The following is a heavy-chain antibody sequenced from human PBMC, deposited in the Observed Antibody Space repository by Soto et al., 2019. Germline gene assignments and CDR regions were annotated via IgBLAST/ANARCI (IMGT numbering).Heavy chain of an antibody. J-gene: IGHJ6*02. D-gene: IGHD3-22*01. CDR3: AKDSVTPAQRVVISYYYYYGMEV. V-gene: IGHV3-23*01. CDR1: GFTFSSYA. Sequence: PGGSLRLSCAASGFTFSSYAMSWVRQAPGKGLEWASAISGSGGSTYYADSVKGRFTISRDNSKNTLYLQMNSLRAEDTAVYYCAKDSVTPAQRVVISYYYYYGMEVWGQGTTVTVSS. CDR2: ISGSGGST.